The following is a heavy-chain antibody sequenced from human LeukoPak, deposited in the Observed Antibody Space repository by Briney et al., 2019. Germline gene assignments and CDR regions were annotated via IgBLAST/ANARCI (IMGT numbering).Heavy chain of an antibody. V-gene: IGHV3-21*01. J-gene: IGHJ3*02. CDR1: GFTFSTHG. D-gene: IGHD3-10*01. CDR3: ARGRSITILRGVAISDGFDI. Sequence: GGSLRLSCAASGFTFSTHGMNWVRQAPGRGLEWVSFIDTTTSYKYYADSVKGRFTISRDNAKNSLYLQMNSLRADDTAFYYCARGRSITILRGVAISDGFDIWGQGTMVTVSS. CDR2: IDTTTSYK.